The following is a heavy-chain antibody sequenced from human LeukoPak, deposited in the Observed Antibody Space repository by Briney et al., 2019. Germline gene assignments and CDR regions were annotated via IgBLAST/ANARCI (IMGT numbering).Heavy chain of an antibody. V-gene: IGHV4-30-2*01. Sequence: PSQTLSLTCAVSGGSISSGGYSWSWIRQPPGKGLEWIGYIYHSGSTYYNPSLKSRVTISVDRSKNQFSLKLSSVTAADTAVYYCARVGLAAVTVDYWGQGTLVTVSS. J-gene: IGHJ4*02. CDR3: ARVGLAAVTVDY. D-gene: IGHD4-17*01. CDR2: IYHSGST. CDR1: GGSISSGGYS.